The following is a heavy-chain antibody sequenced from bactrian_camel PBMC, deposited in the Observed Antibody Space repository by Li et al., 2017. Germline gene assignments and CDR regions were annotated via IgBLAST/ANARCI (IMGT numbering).Heavy chain of an antibody. CDR3: AAARRIGRWIGSGLVPAKHFDD. Sequence: HVQLVESGGGLVQPGGSLRLSCTASDAYISWIRQAPGKGLEWLASIDSDGSDRTSYADSAKGRFTIAIDRAVNTVYLQMNNLKPDDTAMYYCAAARRIGRWIGSGLVPAKHFDDWGQGTQVTVS. J-gene: IGHJ6*01. CDR2: IDSDGSDRT. CDR1: DAY. D-gene: IGHD1*01. V-gene: IGHV3S5*01.